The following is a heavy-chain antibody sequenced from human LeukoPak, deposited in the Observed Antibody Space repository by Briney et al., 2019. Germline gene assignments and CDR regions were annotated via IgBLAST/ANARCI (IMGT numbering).Heavy chain of an antibody. CDR3: ARDLNQLLHGWFDP. D-gene: IGHD2-2*01. Sequence: RWASVKVSCKASGGTFSSYAISWVRQAPGQGLEWMGGIIPIFGTANYAQKFQGRVTITADESTSTAYMELSSLRSDDTAVYYCARDLNQLLHGWFDPWGQGTLVTVSS. CDR1: GGTFSSYA. J-gene: IGHJ5*02. V-gene: IGHV1-69*13. CDR2: IIPIFGTA.